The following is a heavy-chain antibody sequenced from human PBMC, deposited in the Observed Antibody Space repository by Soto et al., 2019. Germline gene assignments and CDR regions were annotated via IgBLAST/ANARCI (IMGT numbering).Heavy chain of an antibody. CDR2: VKSKNDGGTT. CDR1: GFTFSNAR. V-gene: IGHV3-15*07. J-gene: IGHJ4*01. Sequence: LRLSCAASGFTFSNARINWVRQAPGKGLEWVGRVKSKNDGGTTDFAAPVKGRFAISRDDSKNMVYLEMNSLQTEDTAIYYCTTDSYITSIIVRFDYWGHGTLVTVSS. CDR3: TTDSYITSIIVRFDY. D-gene: IGHD3-22*01.